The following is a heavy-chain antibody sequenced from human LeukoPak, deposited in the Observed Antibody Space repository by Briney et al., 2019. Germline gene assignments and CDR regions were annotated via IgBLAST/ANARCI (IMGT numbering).Heavy chain of an antibody. D-gene: IGHD4-17*01. CDR1: GFSFTSYW. CDR3: ATDLG. Sequence: GGSLRLSCAASGFSFTSYWMHWVRQPPGKGLAWVSRVDHGGTGTAYADSVTGRFTISRDNTKNMVYLQMNSLRPEDTAVYYCATDLGWGQGTLVTVSS. J-gene: IGHJ4*02. CDR2: VDHGGTGT. V-gene: IGHV3-74*01.